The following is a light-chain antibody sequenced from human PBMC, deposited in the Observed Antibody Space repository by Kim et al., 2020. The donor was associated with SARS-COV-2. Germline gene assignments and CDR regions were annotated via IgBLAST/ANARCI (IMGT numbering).Light chain of an antibody. V-gene: IGLV3-21*04. Sequence: APGKRRTVTCGGDNIGDKSVHWYQQRPGQAPVLVLYYDNDLPSGIPERFSGSNSGNTATLTISRVEAGDEADYYCQVWDSTSDHVVFGGGTQLTVL. CDR1: NIGDKS. CDR2: YDN. CDR3: QVWDSTSDHVV. J-gene: IGLJ2*01.